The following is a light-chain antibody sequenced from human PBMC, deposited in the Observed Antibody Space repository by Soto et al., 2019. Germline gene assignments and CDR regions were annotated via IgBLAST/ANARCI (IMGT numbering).Light chain of an antibody. V-gene: IGKV1D-12*01. CDR1: QDVGRW. J-gene: IGKJ5*01. Sequence: DIQITRSRSSLSSSVLYTFTVTCLSSQDVGRWLSWYQQKPGKAPKILIFAASSLQSGVPSRFSGSGSGTDFTLTITSLQSEDFATYYCQHAKSFPVTFGQGTRLEIK. CDR3: QHAKSFPVT. CDR2: AAS.